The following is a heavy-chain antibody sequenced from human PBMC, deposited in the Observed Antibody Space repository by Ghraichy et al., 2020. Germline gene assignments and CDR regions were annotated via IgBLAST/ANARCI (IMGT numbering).Heavy chain of an antibody. Sequence: SETLSLTCVASGGSVNNNHWWSWVRQAPYKWLEWIGEISHSGSTSYNPSLKSRVTMSVDKSKNQFSLKMNSVTAADTAVYYCARARDGDFDYWGQGTLVTVSS. CDR2: ISHSGST. V-gene: IGHV4-4*02. J-gene: IGHJ4*02. CDR3: ARARDGDFDY. D-gene: IGHD3-10*01. CDR1: GGSVNNNHW.